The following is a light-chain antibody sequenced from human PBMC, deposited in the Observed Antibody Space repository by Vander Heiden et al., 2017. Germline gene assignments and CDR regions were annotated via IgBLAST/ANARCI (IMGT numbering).Light chain of an antibody. CDR1: QSISSY. CDR2: AAS. Sequence: DLQMTHSPSSLSASVGDRVTITCRASQSISSYLNWYQQKPGKAPKVLIYAASSLQSGVPSRVSGSGAGTDFTITISSLQPEDFATYYCQQSYSSPYTFGQGTKLEIK. CDR3: QQSYSSPYT. J-gene: IGKJ2*01. V-gene: IGKV1-39*01.